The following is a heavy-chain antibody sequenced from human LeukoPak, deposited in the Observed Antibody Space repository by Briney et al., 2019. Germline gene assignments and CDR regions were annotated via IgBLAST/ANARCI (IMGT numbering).Heavy chain of an antibody. D-gene: IGHD6-13*01. J-gene: IGHJ4*02. CDR3: ARHRSWPTEFDD. CDR1: GYTFTTYW. Sequence: GESLKISCSGSGYTFTTYWTSWVRQMPGKGLEWMGRIDPSDSYTNYSPSFQGHVTISADKSISTAYLQWSSLEASDTAMYYCARHRSWPTEFDDWGQGTLVTVSS. CDR2: IDPSDSYT. V-gene: IGHV5-10-1*01.